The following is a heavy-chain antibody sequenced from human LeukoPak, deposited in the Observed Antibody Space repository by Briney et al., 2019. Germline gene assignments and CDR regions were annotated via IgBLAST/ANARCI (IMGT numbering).Heavy chain of an antibody. V-gene: IGHV3-23*01. CDR1: GFTFSSYG. CDR3: AREYPYGAKSALDY. D-gene: IGHD4-17*01. CDR2: FSGSGVST. J-gene: IGHJ4*02. Sequence: GGSLRLSCAASGFTFSSYGMSWIRQAPGKGLEWVLGFSGSGVSTYYADSVKGRFTISRDNSKNTLYLQMNSLRAEDTAVYYCAREYPYGAKSALDYWGQGTLVTVSS.